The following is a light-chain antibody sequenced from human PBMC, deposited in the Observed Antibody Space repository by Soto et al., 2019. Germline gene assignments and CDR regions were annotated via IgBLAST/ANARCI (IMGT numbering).Light chain of an antibody. V-gene: IGLV2-23*01. CDR2: EGS. Sequence: QSVLTQPASVSRSPGQSITISCTGTSSDVGNYNLVSWYQQHPGEAPKLLIYEGSKRPSGVSNRFSGSKFGNTASLTISGLQAEDEVDYYCCSYAGDSTWVFGGGTKLTVL. CDR3: CSYAGDSTWV. CDR1: SSDVGNYNL. J-gene: IGLJ3*02.